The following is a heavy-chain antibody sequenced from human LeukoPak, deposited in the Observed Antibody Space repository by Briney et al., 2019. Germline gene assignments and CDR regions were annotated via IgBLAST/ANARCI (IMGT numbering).Heavy chain of an antibody. J-gene: IGHJ5*01. CDR1: GYTFSSNA. CDR2: INTNTGTP. CDR3: ARYSNGWYDS. D-gene: IGHD6-19*01. V-gene: IGHV7-4-1*02. Sequence: ASVKVSFTASGYTFSSNAMNWVRQAPGQGFEWMGWINTNTGTPTYAQGFTGRFVFSLDTSVSTAYLQISSLKAEDTAVYYCARYSNGWYDSWGQGTLVTVSS.